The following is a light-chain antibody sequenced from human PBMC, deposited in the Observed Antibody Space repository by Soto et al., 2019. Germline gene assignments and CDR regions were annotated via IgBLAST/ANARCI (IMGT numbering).Light chain of an antibody. Sequence: QSVLTQPPSASGSPGQSVTISCTGTSSDVGGYIFVSWYQQHPGKAPKLMIYDVNKRPSGVPDRFSGSKSDNTASLTVSGLQAEDEADYYCSSFTSGSTVVFGGGTQLTVL. CDR3: SSFTSGSTVV. CDR1: SSDVGGYIF. V-gene: IGLV2-8*01. J-gene: IGLJ2*01. CDR2: DVN.